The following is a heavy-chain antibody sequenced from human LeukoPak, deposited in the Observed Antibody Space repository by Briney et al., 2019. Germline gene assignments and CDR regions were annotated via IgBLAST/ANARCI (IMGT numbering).Heavy chain of an antibody. CDR3: ARMRVVGATGGRDV. CDR2: IYPGDSDT. V-gene: IGHV5-51*01. D-gene: IGHD2-15*01. Sequence: PGESLKISCKGSGYSFINYWIGWVRQMPGKGLEWMGIIYPGDSDTRYSPSFQGQVTISADKSITTAYLQWRSLKASDTAIYYCARMRVVGATGGRDVWGKGTTVSVSS. J-gene: IGHJ6*04. CDR1: GYSFINYW.